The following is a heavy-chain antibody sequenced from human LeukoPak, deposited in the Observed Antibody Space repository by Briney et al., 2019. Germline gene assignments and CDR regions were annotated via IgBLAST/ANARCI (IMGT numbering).Heavy chain of an antibody. V-gene: IGHV3-7*01. Sequence: PGGSLRLSCAASGFTFSSYWMGWVRQAPGKGLEWVANIKQDGSEKYYVDSVKGRFTISRDNAKNSLYLQMNSLRAEDTAVYYCARDPYCSSTSCYPTGGYWGQGTLVTVSS. CDR1: GFTFSSYW. CDR3: ARDPYCSSTSCYPTGGY. D-gene: IGHD2-2*01. CDR2: IKQDGSEK. J-gene: IGHJ4*02.